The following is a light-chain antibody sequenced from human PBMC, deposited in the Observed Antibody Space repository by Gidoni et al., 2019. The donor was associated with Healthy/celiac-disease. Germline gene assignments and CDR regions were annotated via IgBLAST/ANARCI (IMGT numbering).Light chain of an antibody. CDR2: AAS. CDR3: QQSYSTHPT. CDR1: QSISSY. V-gene: IGKV1-39*01. J-gene: IGKJ2*01. Sequence: DIHMTQSPSSLSASVGDRVTITCRASQSISSYLNWYQQKPGKAPKLLIYAASSLQSGVPSRFSGSGPGTDFTLTISSLQPEDFATYYCQQSYSTHPTFGQGTKLEIK.